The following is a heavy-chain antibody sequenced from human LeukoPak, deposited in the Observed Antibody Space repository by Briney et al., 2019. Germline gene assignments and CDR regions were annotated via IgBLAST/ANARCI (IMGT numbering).Heavy chain of an antibody. CDR2: INHGGST. J-gene: IGHJ5*02. Sequence: PSETLSLTCSVSGYAISSGYFWSWIRQSPGKGLEWIGEINHGGSTTYNPSLKSRVTISVDTSKNQFSLKLSSVTAADTAVYYCARKRPREYSSVFDPWGQGTLVTVSS. CDR1: GYAISSGYF. D-gene: IGHD6-6*01. V-gene: IGHV4-38-2*02. CDR3: ARKRPREYSSVFDP.